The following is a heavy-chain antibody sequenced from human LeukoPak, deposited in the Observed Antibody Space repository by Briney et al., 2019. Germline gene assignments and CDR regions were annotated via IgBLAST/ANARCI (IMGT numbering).Heavy chain of an antibody. CDR2: IYTSGST. CDR1: GGSISSYY. V-gene: IGHV4-4*07. D-gene: IGHD3-22*01. Sequence: SETLSLTCTVSGGSISSYYWSWIRQPAGKGLEWIGRIYTSGSTNYNPSLKSRVTMSVDTSKNQFSLKLSSVTAADTAVYYCARQRHHYDSSGYFDYWGQGTLVTVSS. J-gene: IGHJ4*02. CDR3: ARQRHHYDSSGYFDY.